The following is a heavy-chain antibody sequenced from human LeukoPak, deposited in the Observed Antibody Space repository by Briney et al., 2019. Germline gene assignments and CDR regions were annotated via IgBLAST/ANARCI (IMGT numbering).Heavy chain of an antibody. Sequence: SGTLSLTCAVSGGSISSSNWWSWVRQPPGKGLEWLGEIYHSGSTNYNPSLKSRVTISVDKSKNQFSLKLSSVTAADTAVYYCARGPRLVGATKFDYWGQGTLVTVSS. CDR1: GGSISSSNW. CDR2: IYHSGST. D-gene: IGHD1-26*01. J-gene: IGHJ4*02. V-gene: IGHV4-4*02. CDR3: ARGPRLVGATKFDY.